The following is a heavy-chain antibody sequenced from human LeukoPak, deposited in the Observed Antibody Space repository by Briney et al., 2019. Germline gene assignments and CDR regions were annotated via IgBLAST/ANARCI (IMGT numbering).Heavy chain of an antibody. CDR2: IYTSGST. V-gene: IGHV4-4*07. J-gene: IGHJ4*02. CDR1: GGSISSYY. Sequence: SETLSLTCTVSGGSISSYYWSWIRQPAGKGLEWIGRIYTSGSTNYNPSLKSRVTMSVDTSKNQFSLKLSSVTAADTAVYYCVREGGYCSGGSCYSGFFFGYWGQGTLVTVSS. CDR3: VREGGYCSGGSCYSGFFFGY. D-gene: IGHD2-15*01.